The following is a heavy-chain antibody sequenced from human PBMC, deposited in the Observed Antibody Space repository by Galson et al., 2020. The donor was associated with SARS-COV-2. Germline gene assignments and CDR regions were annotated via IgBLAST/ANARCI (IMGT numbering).Heavy chain of an antibody. J-gene: IGHJ6*02. D-gene: IGHD6-13*01. CDR2: IYYMGST. CDR1: GGSISSYY. V-gene: IGHV4-59*01. CDR3: ARERYSSTWDYYGMDV. Sequence: SETLSLTCTVSGGSISSYYWSWIRQPPGKGLEWIGNIYYMGSTNYNPSLKSRVTISVDTSKNHFSLKLSSMTAADTAVYYCARERYSSTWDYYGMDVWGQGTTVTVSS.